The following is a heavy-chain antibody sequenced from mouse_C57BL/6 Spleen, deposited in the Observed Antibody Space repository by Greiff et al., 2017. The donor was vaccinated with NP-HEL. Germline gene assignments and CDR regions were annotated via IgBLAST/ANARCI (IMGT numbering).Heavy chain of an antibody. D-gene: IGHD2-2*01. V-gene: IGHV1-54*01. CDR1: GYAFTNYL. CDR2: INPGSGGT. CDR3: AGGYDEAMDY. Sequence: VQLQQSGAELVRPGTSVKVSCKASGYAFTNYLIEWVKQRPGQGLEWIGVINPGSGGTNYNEKFKGKATLTADKSSSTAYMQLSSLTSEDSAVYFCAGGYDEAMDYWGQGTSVTVSS. J-gene: IGHJ4*01.